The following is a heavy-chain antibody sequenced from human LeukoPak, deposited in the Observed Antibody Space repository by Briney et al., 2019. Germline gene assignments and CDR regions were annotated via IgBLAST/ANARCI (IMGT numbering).Heavy chain of an antibody. CDR1: GGSFSGYY. V-gene: IGHV4-34*01. J-gene: IGHJ4*02. CDR2: INHSGST. Sequence: SETLSLTCAVYGGSFSGYYWSWIRQPPGKGLEWIGEINHSGSTNYNPSLKSRVTISVDTSKNQFSLKPSSVTAADTAVYYCARLPYYYDSSGYYGGHYFDYWGQGTLVTVSS. D-gene: IGHD3-22*01. CDR3: ARLPYYYDSSGYYGGHYFDY.